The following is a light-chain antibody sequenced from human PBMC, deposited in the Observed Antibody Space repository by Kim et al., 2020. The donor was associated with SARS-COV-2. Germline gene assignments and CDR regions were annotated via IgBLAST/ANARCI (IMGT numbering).Light chain of an antibody. V-gene: IGLV2-14*03. Sequence: GQSNTIYCTGTSSDVGAYNDVSWYQQRPGKAPKLMIYDVGKRPSGVSYRFSGSKSGNTASLTISGLLAEDEADYYCSSYTSSTTSIFGGGTQLTVL. J-gene: IGLJ2*01. CDR1: SSDVGAYND. CDR2: DVG. CDR3: SSYTSSTTSI.